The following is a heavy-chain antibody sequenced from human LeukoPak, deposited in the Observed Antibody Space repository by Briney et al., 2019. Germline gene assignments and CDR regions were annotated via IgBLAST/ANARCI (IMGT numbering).Heavy chain of an antibody. V-gene: IGHV1-8*01. D-gene: IGHD2-21*02. CDR3: ARGNTGVTG. J-gene: IGHJ4*02. CDR1: GYTFTNYD. Sequence: ASVKVSCKASGYTFTNYDINWERQATGQGLEWMGWMNPHSGSTGYAQKFQGRVTMTRDTSITTAYMELSSLRSEDTAIYYCARGNTGVTGWGQGTLVTVSS. CDR2: MNPHSGST.